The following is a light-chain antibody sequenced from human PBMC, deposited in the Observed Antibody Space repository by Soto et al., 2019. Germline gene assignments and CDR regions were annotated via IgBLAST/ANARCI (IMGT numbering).Light chain of an antibody. CDR3: QQYSNAPFT. Sequence: EIVLTQSPGTLSLSPGERATLSCRASQSVSNNYLAWYQQKPGQAPRLLIYGASSRATGIPDRFSGSGSGADFPLTISRLEPEDFAVYYCQQYSNAPFTFGHGTKVDTK. CDR1: QSVSNNY. CDR2: GAS. V-gene: IGKV3-20*01. J-gene: IGKJ3*01.